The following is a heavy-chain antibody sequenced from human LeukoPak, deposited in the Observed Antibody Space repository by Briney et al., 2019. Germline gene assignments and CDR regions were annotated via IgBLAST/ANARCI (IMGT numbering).Heavy chain of an antibody. CDR2: ISGSGGST. CDR3: AKDTYYYDSSGYYPVFDY. Sequence: PGGSLRLSCAASGFTFSSYAMSWVRQAPGKGLEWVSAISGSGGSTYYADSVKGRFTISRDNSKNTLYLQMNSLRAEDTAVYYCAKDTYYYDSSGYYPVFDYWGQGTLVTVSS. J-gene: IGHJ4*02. V-gene: IGHV3-23*01. D-gene: IGHD3-22*01. CDR1: GFTFSSYA.